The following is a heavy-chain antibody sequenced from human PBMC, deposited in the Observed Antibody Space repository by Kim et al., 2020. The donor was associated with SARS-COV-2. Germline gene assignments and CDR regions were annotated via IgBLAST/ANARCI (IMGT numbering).Heavy chain of an antibody. CDR1: GFTFSSYG. V-gene: IGHV3-30*18. J-gene: IGHJ6*02. CDR3: AKDRTGGHARSGWSYYYYGMDV. Sequence: GGSLRLSCADSGFTFSSYGMHWVRQAPGKGLEWVAVISYDGSNKDYADSVKGRFTISRDNSKNTLYLQMNSLRAEDTAVYYCAKDRTGGHARSGWSYYYYGMDVWGQGTTVTVSS. D-gene: IGHD6-19*01. CDR2: ISYDGSNK.